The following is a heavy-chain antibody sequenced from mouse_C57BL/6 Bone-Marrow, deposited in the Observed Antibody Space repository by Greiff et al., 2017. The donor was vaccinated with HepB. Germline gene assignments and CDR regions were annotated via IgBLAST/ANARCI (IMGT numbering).Heavy chain of an antibody. D-gene: IGHD3-2*02. V-gene: IGHV1-81*01. J-gene: IGHJ2*01. Sequence: LQESGAELARPGASVKLSCKASGYTFTSYGISWVKQRTGQGLEWIGEIYPRSGNTYYNEKFKGKATLTADKSSSTAYMELRSLTSEDSAVYFCARRSSGYPFDYWGQGTTLTVSS. CDR1: GYTFTSYG. CDR3: ARRSSGYPFDY. CDR2: IYPRSGNT.